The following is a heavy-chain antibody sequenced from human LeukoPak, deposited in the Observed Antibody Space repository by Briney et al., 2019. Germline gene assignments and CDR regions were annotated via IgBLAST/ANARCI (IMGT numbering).Heavy chain of an antibody. V-gene: IGHV4-34*01. Sequence: SETLSLTCAVYGGSFSGYYWSWIRQPPGKGLEWIGEINHSGSTNYNPSLKSRVTISVDTSKNQFSLKLSSVTAADTAVYYCAREGSRGYSYGYMDVWGKGTTVTISS. J-gene: IGHJ6*03. CDR2: INHSGST. CDR1: GGSFSGYY. D-gene: IGHD5-18*01. CDR3: AREGSRGYSYGYMDV.